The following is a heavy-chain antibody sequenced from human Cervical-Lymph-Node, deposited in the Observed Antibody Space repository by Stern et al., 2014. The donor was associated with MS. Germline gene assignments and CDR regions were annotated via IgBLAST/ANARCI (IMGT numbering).Heavy chain of an antibody. J-gene: IGHJ6*02. Sequence: VQLVQSGAEAKKPGAPVKVSCKASGNTFTSYYIHWVRQAPGQGLEWMGIINPSGGSTTYAPKFQGRVTMSGDTSTSTVHMELSSLRSEDTAMYYCARPLGRTFFGLDVWGQGTPVTVSS. CDR3: ARPLGRTFFGLDV. CDR1: GNTFTSYY. V-gene: IGHV1-46*01. D-gene: IGHD2/OR15-2a*01. CDR2: INPSGGST.